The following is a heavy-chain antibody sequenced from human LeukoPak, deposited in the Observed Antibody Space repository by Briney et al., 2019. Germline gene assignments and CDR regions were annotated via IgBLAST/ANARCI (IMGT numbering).Heavy chain of an antibody. Sequence: GGSLRLSCAASVFTFSSYWMSCVREAPGKGLECVANIKQHGREKYYVDSVKGRVTISRDNSKSTLYLHKSSVRAQDSAVYYCARDLTYRGWYYFDQGDQGTLVTVSS. CDR3: ARDLTYRGWYYFDQ. D-gene: IGHD6-19*01. J-gene: IGHJ4*02. CDR1: VFTFSSYW. V-gene: IGHV3-7*01. CDR2: IKQHGREK.